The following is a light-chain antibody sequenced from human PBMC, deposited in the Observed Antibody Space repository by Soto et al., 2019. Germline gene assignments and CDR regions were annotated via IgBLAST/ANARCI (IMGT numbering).Light chain of an antibody. CDR3: QQRSSWPPT. V-gene: IGKV3D-20*02. CDR2: GAS. Sequence: EIVLTQSPGTLSLSPGERATLSCRASQSVRSNFLAWYQQKPGQAPRLLIYGASTRATGIPARFSGSGSGTEFTLTISSLEPEDFAVYYCQQRSSWPPTFGQGTRLEIK. J-gene: IGKJ5*01. CDR1: QSVRSNF.